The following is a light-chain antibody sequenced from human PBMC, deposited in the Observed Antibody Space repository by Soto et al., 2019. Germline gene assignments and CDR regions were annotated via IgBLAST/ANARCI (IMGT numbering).Light chain of an antibody. CDR3: NSYRTVSTYV. CDR2: DVG. J-gene: IGLJ1*01. V-gene: IGLV2-14*01. Sequence: QSALTQPASVSGSXXXXXXXXXTGTSSDIGGYNFVSWYQQHPGKAPKLLIYDVGNRPSGVSNRFSGSKSGNTASLTISGLQAEDEAHYYCNSYRTVSTYVFGTGTKLTVL. CDR1: SSDIGGYNF.